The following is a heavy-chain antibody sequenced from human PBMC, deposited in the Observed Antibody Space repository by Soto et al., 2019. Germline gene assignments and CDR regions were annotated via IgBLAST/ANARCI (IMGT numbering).Heavy chain of an antibody. CDR3: ARQGMAARKYYATYLDV. D-gene: IGHD6-6*01. CDR2: ISSDATNK. V-gene: IGHV3-30-3*01. CDR1: GFTFRDYA. J-gene: IGHJ6*02. Sequence: QVQLVESGGGVVQPGRSLRLSCAASGFTFRDYAMHWVRQAPGKGLEWVTLISSDATNKYLADSVKGRFTISRDTSKNTLDLQMNSLRVEDTGLEYCARQGMAARKYYATYLDVWGQGTKVIV.